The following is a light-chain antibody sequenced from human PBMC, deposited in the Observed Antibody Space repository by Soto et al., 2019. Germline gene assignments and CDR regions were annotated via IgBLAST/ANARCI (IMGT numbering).Light chain of an antibody. CDR3: QQYNNSPEYT. CDR1: QSVTSRY. V-gene: IGKV3-20*01. Sequence: EIVLTQSPGTLPLSPGERATLSCKASQSVTSRYLAWYQQKPGQAPRLLIYGASSRATGIPERFSGSGSGTDFTLTISRLEPEDFAVYFCQQYNNSPEYTFGQGTKLEIK. J-gene: IGKJ2*01. CDR2: GAS.